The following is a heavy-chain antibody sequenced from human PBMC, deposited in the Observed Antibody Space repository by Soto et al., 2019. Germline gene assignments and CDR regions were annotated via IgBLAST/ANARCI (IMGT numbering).Heavy chain of an antibody. CDR2: TSSDGTYT. CDR3: AKDVIGYCSLPTCHIFDF. J-gene: IGHJ4*02. V-gene: IGHV3-30*18. Sequence: QVLLMESGGGVVQPGRSLRLSCEASGFHFSTYGIHWVRQAPGKGLEWVAVTSSDGTYTHYADSVKGRFTISRDNSKNTVYLHINSLRPDDTAVYFCAKDVIGYCSLPTCHIFDFWGQGTVVTVSS. D-gene: IGHD2-15*01. CDR1: GFHFSTYG.